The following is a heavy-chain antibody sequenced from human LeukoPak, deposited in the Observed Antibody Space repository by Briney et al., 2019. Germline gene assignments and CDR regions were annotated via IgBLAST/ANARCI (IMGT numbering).Heavy chain of an antibody. CDR3: AKTPMAYYYDSSGYPFDY. Sequence: GGSLRLSCAASGFTFSSYGMHWVRQAPGKGLEWVAFIRYDGSNKYYADSVKGRFTISRDNSKNTLYLQINSLRAEDTAVYYCAKTPMAYYYDSSGYPFDYWGQGTLVTVSS. D-gene: IGHD3-22*01. CDR2: IRYDGSNK. V-gene: IGHV3-30*02. J-gene: IGHJ4*02. CDR1: GFTFSSYG.